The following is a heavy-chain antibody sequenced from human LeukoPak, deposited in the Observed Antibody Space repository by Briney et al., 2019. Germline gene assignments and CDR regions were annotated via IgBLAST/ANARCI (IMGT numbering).Heavy chain of an antibody. CDR3: ARRVWAYLQHFDF. CDR2: IYSAGST. D-gene: IGHD4-11*01. Sequence: VSFIYSAGSTHYSDSVKGRFTISIDNPKNTLYLQMNCLRAVDTAVYECARRVWAYLQHFDFWGQGTLVPVRS. J-gene: IGHJ4*02. V-gene: IGHV3-53*05.